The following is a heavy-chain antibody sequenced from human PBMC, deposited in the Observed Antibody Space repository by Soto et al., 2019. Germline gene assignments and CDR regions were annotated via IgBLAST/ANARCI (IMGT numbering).Heavy chain of an antibody. CDR2: ISYDGTNE. V-gene: IGHV3-30-3*01. Sequence: QVQLVESGGGVVQPGRSLRLSCAASGFTFSSYPMDWVRQAPGKGLEWVAVISYDGTNEHYADSVKGRFTISRDNSKNTLYLKMNSLRAEHTAVYYCARPCLYSSNPLYYYYGMDVWGQGTTVTVSS. CDR3: ARPCLYSSNPLYYYYGMDV. J-gene: IGHJ6*02. D-gene: IGHD6-13*01. CDR1: GFTFSSYP.